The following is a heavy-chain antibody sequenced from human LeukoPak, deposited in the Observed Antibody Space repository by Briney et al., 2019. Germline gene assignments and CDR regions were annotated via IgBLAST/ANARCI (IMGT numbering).Heavy chain of an antibody. Sequence: GGSLRLSCAASGFTFSSYWMHWVRQAPGKGLVWVSRINSDGSSTSYADSVKGRFTISRDNSKNTLYLQMNSLRAEDTAVYYCARDQISHYYGMDVWGQGTTVTVSS. J-gene: IGHJ6*02. V-gene: IGHV3-74*01. CDR1: GFTFSSYW. CDR2: INSDGSST. CDR3: ARDQISHYYGMDV.